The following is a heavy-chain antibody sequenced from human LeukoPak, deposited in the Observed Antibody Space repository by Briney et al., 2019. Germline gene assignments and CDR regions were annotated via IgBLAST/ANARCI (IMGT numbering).Heavy chain of an antibody. V-gene: IGHV3-23*01. J-gene: IGHJ4*02. D-gene: IGHD3-22*01. CDR1: GFTFSSYA. CDR3: AKGQPHYYYDSSGYLDY. Sequence: GGSLRLSCAASGFTFSSYAMSWVRQAPGEGLEWVSAISGSGGSTYHADSVKGRFTISRDNSKNTLYLQMNSLRAEDTAVYYCAKGQPHYYYDSSGYLDYWGQGTLVTVSS. CDR2: ISGSGGST.